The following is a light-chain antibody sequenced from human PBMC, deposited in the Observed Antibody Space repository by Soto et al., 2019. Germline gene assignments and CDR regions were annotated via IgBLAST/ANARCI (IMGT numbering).Light chain of an antibody. CDR1: QSVSSSY. J-gene: IGKJ4*01. V-gene: IGKV3-20*01. CDR2: GAS. CDR3: QQYGNSPA. Sequence: EIVLTQSPGTLSLSPGERATLSCRASQSVSSSYLAWYQQKPGQAPRLLIYGASSRATGIPDRFSGSGSGTDFTLTISRLETEDFEVYYCQQYGNSPAFGGGTKVEIK.